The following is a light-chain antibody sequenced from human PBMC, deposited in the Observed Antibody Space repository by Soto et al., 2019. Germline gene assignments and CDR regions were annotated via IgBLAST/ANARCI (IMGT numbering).Light chain of an antibody. CDR1: QSVSSY. J-gene: IGKJ1*01. V-gene: IGKV3-11*01. CDR2: DAS. Sequence: EIVLTQSPATLSLSPGERATLSCRASQSVSSYLAWYQQKPGQAPRLLIYDASSRATGIPARFCGSGSGTDFTLTITSLEPEDFAVYYCQQRSSWPRTFGQGTKVEIK. CDR3: QQRSSWPRT.